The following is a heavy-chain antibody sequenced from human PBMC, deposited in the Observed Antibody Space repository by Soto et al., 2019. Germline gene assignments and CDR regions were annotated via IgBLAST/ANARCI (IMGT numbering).Heavy chain of an antibody. CDR2: ISGSGGST. Sequence: GGSLRLSCAASGFTFSSYAMSWVRQAPGKGLEWVSAISGSGGSTYYADSVKGRFTISRDNSKNTLYLQMNGLRAEDTAVYYCAKARVRIVGANSFDYWGQGTPVTVSS. V-gene: IGHV3-23*01. D-gene: IGHD1-26*01. J-gene: IGHJ4*02. CDR3: AKARVRIVGANSFDY. CDR1: GFTFSSYA.